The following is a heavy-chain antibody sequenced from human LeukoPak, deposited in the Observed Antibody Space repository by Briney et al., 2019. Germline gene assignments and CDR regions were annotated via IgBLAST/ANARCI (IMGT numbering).Heavy chain of an antibody. CDR3: ARGRLRARPFDY. CDR2: INHSGST. CDR1: GGSFSGYY. D-gene: IGHD3-16*01. V-gene: IGHV4-34*01. J-gene: IGHJ4*02. Sequence: PSETLSLTCAVYGGSFSGYYWSWIRQPPGKGLEWIGEINHSGSTNYNPSLKSRVTISVDTTKNQFSLKLSSVTAADTAVYYCARGRLRARPFDYWGQGTLVTVSS.